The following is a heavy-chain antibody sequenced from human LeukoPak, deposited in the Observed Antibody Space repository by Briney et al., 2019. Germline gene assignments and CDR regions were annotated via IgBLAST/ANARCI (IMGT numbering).Heavy chain of an antibody. D-gene: IGHD6-13*01. Sequence: ASVKVSCKVSGYTLTELSMHWVRQAPGKGLEWMGGFDPEDGETIYAQKFQGRVTMTEDTSTDTAYMELSSLRSEDTAVCYCATDPDPYSSSWHKAFDYWGQGTLVTVSS. V-gene: IGHV1-24*01. CDR2: FDPEDGET. J-gene: IGHJ4*02. CDR3: ATDPDPYSSSWHKAFDY. CDR1: GYTLTELS.